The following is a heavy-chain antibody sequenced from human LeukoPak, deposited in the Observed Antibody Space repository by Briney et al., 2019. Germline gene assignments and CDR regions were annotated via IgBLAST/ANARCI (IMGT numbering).Heavy chain of an antibody. D-gene: IGHD6-13*01. CDR3: AKSGGGSSWYRDWYFDL. V-gene: IGHV3-23*01. Sequence: GGSLRLSCATSGFTFSDYYMSWIRQAPGKGLEWVSAISGSGGSTYYADSVKGRFTISRDNSKNTLYLQMNSLRAEDTAVYYCAKSGGGSSWYRDWYFDLWGRGTLVTVSS. CDR1: GFTFSDYY. J-gene: IGHJ2*01. CDR2: ISGSGGST.